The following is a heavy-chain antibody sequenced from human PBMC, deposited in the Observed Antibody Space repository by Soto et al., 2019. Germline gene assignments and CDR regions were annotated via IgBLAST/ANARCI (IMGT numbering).Heavy chain of an antibody. D-gene: IGHD6-19*01. CDR1: GYTFTGYY. CDR3: ARAPGSSGWYSMWWFDP. CDR2: INPNIGGT. J-gene: IGHJ5*02. V-gene: IGHV1-2*04. Sequence: RPSVKVSCKASGYTFTGYYMHWVRQAPGQGLDWMGWINPNIGGTNYAQKFQGWVTMTRDTSISTAYMELSRLRSDDTAVYYCARAPGSSGWYSMWWFDPWGQGTLVTVSS.